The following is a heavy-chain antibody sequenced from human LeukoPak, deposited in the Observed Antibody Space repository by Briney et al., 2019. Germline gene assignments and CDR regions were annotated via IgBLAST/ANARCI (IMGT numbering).Heavy chain of an antibody. V-gene: IGHV3-48*01. CDR1: GFTFSSYS. CDR2: ISSSSTI. J-gene: IGHJ4*02. D-gene: IGHD1-20*01. CDR3: ARDNWNDGVFDY. Sequence: GGSLRLSCAASGFTFSSYSMNWVRQAPGKGLEWVSYISSSSTIYYADSVKGRFTISRDNAKNSLYLQMNSLRAEDTAVYYCARDNWNDGVFDYWGQGTLVTVSS.